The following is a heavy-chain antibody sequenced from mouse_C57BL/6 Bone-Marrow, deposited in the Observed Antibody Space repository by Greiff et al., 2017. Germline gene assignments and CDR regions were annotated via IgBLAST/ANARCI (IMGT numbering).Heavy chain of an antibody. V-gene: IGHV5-12*01. CDR2: ISNGCGSP. Sequence: EVQLVESGGGLVPPGGSLKLSCAASGFTFSDYYMYWVRQTPEKRLEGVAYISNGCGSPYYPDTVKGRFTISRDNAKNTLYLQMSRLKSEDTAMYYCARHGRAVYFDVWGTGTTVTVSS. CDR1: GFTFSDYY. CDR3: ARHGRAVYFDV. D-gene: IGHD3-1*01. J-gene: IGHJ1*03.